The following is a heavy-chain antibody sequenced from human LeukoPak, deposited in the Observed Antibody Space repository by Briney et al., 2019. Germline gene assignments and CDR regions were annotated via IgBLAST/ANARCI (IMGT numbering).Heavy chain of an antibody. V-gene: IGHV3-23*01. CDR1: GFTFSSYG. J-gene: IGHJ4*02. D-gene: IGHD6-19*01. Sequence: GGSLRLSCGASGFTFSSYGMHWVRQAPGKGLEWVSGISGSGDSTYYADSVKGRFTISRDNSKNTLYLQMNSLRAEDTAVYYCARRSGIAVAGAFDYWGQGTLVTVSS. CDR2: ISGSGDST. CDR3: ARRSGIAVAGAFDY.